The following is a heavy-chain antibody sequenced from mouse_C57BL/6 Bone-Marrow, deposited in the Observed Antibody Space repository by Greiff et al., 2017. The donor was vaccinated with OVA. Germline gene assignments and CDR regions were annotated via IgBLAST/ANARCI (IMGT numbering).Heavy chain of an antibody. J-gene: IGHJ1*01. D-gene: IGHD1-1*01. V-gene: IGHV1-72*01. CDR1: GYTFTSYW. CDR2: IDPNSGGT. Sequence: QVQLKQPGAELVKPGASVKLSCKASGYTFTSYWMHWVKQRPGRGLEWMGRIDPNSGGTKYNEKFKSKATLTVDIPSSTAYMQLRSLTSEDSAVYYCAGPITTVPWSFDVWVSGPTVTVTS. CDR3: AGPITTVPWSFDV.